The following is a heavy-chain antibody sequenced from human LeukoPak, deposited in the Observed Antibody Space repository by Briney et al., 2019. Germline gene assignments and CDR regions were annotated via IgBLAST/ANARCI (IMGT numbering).Heavy chain of an antibody. V-gene: IGHV4-38-2*02. CDR3: ARASSQNYYDSSGYYRPICYYYMDV. Sequence: SETLSLTCTVSGYSISSGYYWGWIRQPPGNGLEWIGSIYHSGSTYYNPSLKSPVTMSVDTSKNQFSLKLSSVTAADTAVYYCARASSQNYYDSSGYYRPICYYYMDVWGKGTTVTVSS. CDR2: IYHSGST. CDR1: GYSISSGYY. D-gene: IGHD3-22*01. J-gene: IGHJ6*03.